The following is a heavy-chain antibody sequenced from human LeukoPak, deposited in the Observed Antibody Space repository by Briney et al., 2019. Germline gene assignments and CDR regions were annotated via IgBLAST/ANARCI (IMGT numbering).Heavy chain of an antibody. CDR2: ISAYNGNT. Sequence: AASVKVSCKASGYTFTSYGISWVRQAPGQGLEWMGWISAYNGNTNYAQKLQGRVTMTTDTSTSTAYMELRSLRSDDTAVYYCAGPSMVRGVGGFKYYYYYYGMDVWGQGTTVTVSS. J-gene: IGHJ6*02. CDR1: GYTFTSYG. D-gene: IGHD3-10*01. CDR3: AGPSMVRGVGGFKYYYYYYGMDV. V-gene: IGHV1-18*01.